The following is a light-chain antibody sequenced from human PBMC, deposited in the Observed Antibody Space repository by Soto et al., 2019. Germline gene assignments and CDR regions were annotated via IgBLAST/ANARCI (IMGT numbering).Light chain of an antibody. CDR3: QQYNKWPQT. J-gene: IGKJ5*01. CDR1: QSVSTN. V-gene: IGKV3-15*01. Sequence: VMTQSPATLSVSPGERSALSCMAIQSVSTNLAWYQQKPGQPPRLLIYFASTRPTAVPARFTAGGSGTEFTLTISSLQSEDFGVYYCQQYNKWPQTFGQGTRLEIK. CDR2: FAS.